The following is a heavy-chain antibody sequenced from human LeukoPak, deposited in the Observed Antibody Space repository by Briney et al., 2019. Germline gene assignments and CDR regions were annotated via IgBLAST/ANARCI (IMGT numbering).Heavy chain of an antibody. Sequence: GGSRRLSCAASGFTFSTYWMSWVRQAPGKGLEWVANIKKDGSENYYVDSVTGRFTISRDNAKNSLYLQMNSLRAEDTAMYYCARDAVSGSLFDYWGQGTLVSVSS. V-gene: IGHV3-7*05. CDR3: ARDAVSGSLFDY. CDR1: GFTFSTYW. D-gene: IGHD3-10*01. J-gene: IGHJ4*01. CDR2: IKKDGSEN.